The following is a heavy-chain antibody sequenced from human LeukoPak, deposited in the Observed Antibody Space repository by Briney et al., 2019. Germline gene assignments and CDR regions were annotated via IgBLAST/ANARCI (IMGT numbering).Heavy chain of an antibody. CDR2: IYYSGST. D-gene: IGHD6-13*01. CDR1: GGSISSYY. V-gene: IGHV4-59*01. Sequence: SETLSLTCTVSGGSISSYYWSWIRQPPGKGLEWIGYIYYSGSTNYNPSLKSRVTISVDTSKNQFSLKLSSVTAADTAVYYCARDRVRSSWPYYYYGMDVWGKGTTVTVSS. CDR3: ARDRVRSSWPYYYYGMDV. J-gene: IGHJ6*04.